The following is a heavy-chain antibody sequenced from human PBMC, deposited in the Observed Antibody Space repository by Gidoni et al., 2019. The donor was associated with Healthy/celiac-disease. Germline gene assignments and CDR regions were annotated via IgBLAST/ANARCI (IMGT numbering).Heavy chain of an antibody. CDR2: ISSSSSYI. CDR3: ARDGRIGSTYYYYYGMDV. V-gene: IGHV3-21*01. Sequence: EVQLVESGGGLVKPGGFLRLSCAASGFTFSSYSMNWVRQAPGKGLEWVSSISSSSSYIYYADSVKGRFTISRDNAKNSLYLQMNSLRAEDTAVYYCARDGRIGSTYYYYYGMDVWGQGTTVTVSS. J-gene: IGHJ6*02. CDR1: GFTFSSYS.